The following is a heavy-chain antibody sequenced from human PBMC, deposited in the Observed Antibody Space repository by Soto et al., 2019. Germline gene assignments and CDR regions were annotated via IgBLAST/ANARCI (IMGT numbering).Heavy chain of an antibody. Sequence: QVQLVQSGAEVKKPGASVKVSCKASGYTFTSYGISWVRQAPGRGLEWMGWISAYNGNTNYAQKLQGRVTMTTDTSTSTAYMELRSLRSDDTAVYYCARPQYGELYYYYGMDVWGQGTTVTVSS. CDR2: ISAYNGNT. CDR3: ARPQYGELYYYYGMDV. CDR1: GYTFTSYG. J-gene: IGHJ6*02. D-gene: IGHD4-17*01. V-gene: IGHV1-18*01.